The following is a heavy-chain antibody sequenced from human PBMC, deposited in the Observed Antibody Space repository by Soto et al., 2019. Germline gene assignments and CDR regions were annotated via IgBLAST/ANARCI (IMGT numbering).Heavy chain of an antibody. V-gene: IGHV4-31*03. Sequence: TLSLTCTVSGGSIIIGGYYWSWIRQHPGKGLEWIGYIYYSGSTYYNPSLKSRVTISVDTSKNQFSLKLSSVTAADTAVYYCARVSSGYWSDAFDIWGQGTMVTVSS. CDR1: GGSIIIGGYY. CDR3: ARVSSGYWSDAFDI. J-gene: IGHJ3*02. CDR2: IYYSGST. D-gene: IGHD3-22*01.